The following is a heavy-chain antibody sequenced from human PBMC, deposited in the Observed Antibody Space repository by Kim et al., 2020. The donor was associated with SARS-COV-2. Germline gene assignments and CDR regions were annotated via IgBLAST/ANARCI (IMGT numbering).Heavy chain of an antibody. J-gene: IGHJ4*02. D-gene: IGHD6-19*01. CDR3: ARDQTDSSGSYFDY. CDR1: GGSISSGDYY. Sequence: SETLSLTCTVSGGSISSGDYYWSWIRQPPGKGLEWIGYIYYSGSTYYNPSLKSRVTISVDTSKNQFSLKLSSVTAADTAVYYCARDQTDSSGSYFDYWGQGTLVTVSS. V-gene: IGHV4-30-4*01. CDR2: IYYSGST.